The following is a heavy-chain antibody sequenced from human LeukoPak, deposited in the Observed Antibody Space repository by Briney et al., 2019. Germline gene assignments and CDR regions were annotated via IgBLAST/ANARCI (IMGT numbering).Heavy chain of an antibody. CDR1: GGSISSVDYY. Sequence: PSETLSLTCTVSGGSISSVDYYWSWIRQPPGKGLEWIGYIYYSGSTYYNPSLKSRVTISLDTSKNQFSLKLSSVTAADTAVYYCARSRWGYGFDYWGQGTLVTVSS. J-gene: IGHJ4*02. D-gene: IGHD4-17*01. V-gene: IGHV4-30-4*01. CDR3: ARSRWGYGFDY. CDR2: IYYSGST.